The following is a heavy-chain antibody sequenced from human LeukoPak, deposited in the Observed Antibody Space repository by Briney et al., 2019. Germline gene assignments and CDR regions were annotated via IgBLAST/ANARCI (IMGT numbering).Heavy chain of an antibody. Sequence: GGSLRLSCSASGFIFRHYAVNWVRQSPGKGLGWVSGISGSGDSTYYADSVKGRFTVSRDNSKNTLYLQMNSLTAADTAVYFCAKALGDWPTTLDYWGRGTLVTVSS. D-gene: IGHD3-16*01. CDR3: AKALGDWPTTLDY. CDR1: GFIFRHYA. J-gene: IGHJ4*02. V-gene: IGHV3-23*01. CDR2: ISGSGDST.